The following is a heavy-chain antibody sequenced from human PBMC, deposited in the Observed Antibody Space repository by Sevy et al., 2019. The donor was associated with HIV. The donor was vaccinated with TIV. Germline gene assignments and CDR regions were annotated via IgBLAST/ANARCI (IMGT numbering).Heavy chain of an antibody. J-gene: IGHJ3*02. D-gene: IGHD6-13*01. Sequence: SETLSRTCAVSGGSSSSSNWWSWVRQPPGKRLEWIGEIYQSGSTNYNSSFKSRVTISVDKSKNQFSLKLSSVTAADTAVYYCAREIAAAVFGAFDIWGQGTMVTVSS. CDR1: GGSSSSSNW. V-gene: IGHV4-4*02. CDR2: IYQSGST. CDR3: AREIAAAVFGAFDI.